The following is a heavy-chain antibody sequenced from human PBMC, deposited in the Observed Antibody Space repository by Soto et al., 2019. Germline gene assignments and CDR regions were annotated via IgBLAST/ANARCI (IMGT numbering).Heavy chain of an antibody. J-gene: IGHJ4*02. CDR3: ASTGVVPASDEGYYFDY. D-gene: IGHD2-2*01. CDR1: GGSFSGYD. V-gene: IGHV4-34*01. CDR2: INHSGST. Sequence: SETLSLTCAVYGGSFSGYDLSWIRQPPGKGLEWIGEINHSGSTNYDPSLKSRVTISVDTSKNQFSLKLSSVTAADTAVYYCASTGVVPASDEGYYFDYWGQGTLVTVSS.